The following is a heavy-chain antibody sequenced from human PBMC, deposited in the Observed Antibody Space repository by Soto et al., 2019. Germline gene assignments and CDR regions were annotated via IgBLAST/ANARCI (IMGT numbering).Heavy chain of an antibody. D-gene: IGHD5-12*01. V-gene: IGHV3-11*05. J-gene: IGHJ4*02. CDR2: ITTTGNYT. Sequence: QVQLVESGGGLVKPGGSLRLSCAASGFSLSAYYMTWIRQATGKGLEWLSYITTTGNYTDYADSVKGRFTTSRDNAKNSLYLQMNSLRADDTAVYYCARVLSGTRSFDYWGQGTLVTVSS. CDR3: ARVLSGTRSFDY. CDR1: GFSLSAYY.